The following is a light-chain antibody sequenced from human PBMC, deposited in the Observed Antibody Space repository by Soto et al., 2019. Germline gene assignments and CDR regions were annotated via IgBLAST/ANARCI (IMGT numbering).Light chain of an antibody. CDR2: DVY. CDR1: SSDVGRYTY. Sequence: SVLTKPASVSGSPGQSITISCAGTSSDVGRYTYVSWYQQHPGKAPKLIIYDVYNRPSGVSNRFSGSKSGNTASLTISGLQAEDEADYYCTSYTSTSTPYVFGGGTKVTVL. CDR3: TSYTSTSTPYV. J-gene: IGLJ1*01. V-gene: IGLV2-14*01.